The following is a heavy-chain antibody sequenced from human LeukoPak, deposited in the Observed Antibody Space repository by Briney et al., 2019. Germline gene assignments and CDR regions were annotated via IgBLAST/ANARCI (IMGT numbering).Heavy chain of an antibody. V-gene: IGHV1-2*02. CDR3: ARSGDP. CDR1: GGTFSSYA. J-gene: IGHJ5*02. Sequence: ASVKVSCKASGGTFSSYAISWVRQAPGQGLEWMGWINPNSGGTNYAQKFQGRVTMTRDTSISTAYMELSRLRSDDTAVYYCARSGDPWGQGTLVTVSS. D-gene: IGHD3-10*01. CDR2: INPNSGGT.